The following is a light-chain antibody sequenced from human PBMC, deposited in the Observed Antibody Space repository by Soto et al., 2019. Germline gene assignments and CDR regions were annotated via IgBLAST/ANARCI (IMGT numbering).Light chain of an antibody. V-gene: IGKV3-20*01. J-gene: IGKJ4*01. CDR1: QSVSNNY. CDR2: GAS. Sequence: EIVLTQSTGTLSLSPGERATLSCRASQSVSNNYLAWYQQKSGQAPRLLIHGASSRASGIPDRFSGSGSGPDFTLIISRLEPEVFAVYYCQQYGSTPLTFGGGTKVEIK. CDR3: QQYGSTPLT.